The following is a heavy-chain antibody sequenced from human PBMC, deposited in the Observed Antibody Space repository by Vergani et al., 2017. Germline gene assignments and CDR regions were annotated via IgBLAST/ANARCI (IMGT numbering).Heavy chain of an antibody. CDR1: GFTFSTYA. J-gene: IGHJ5*02. Sequence: EVQLLESGGSLKQPGGSVRLSCAASGFTFSTYAMHWVRQAPGKGLEWVSAISGSGGSTYYADSVKGRFTISRDNSKNTLYLQMNSLRAEDTAVYYCAKGVTIFGVVPNWFDPWGQGTLVTVSS. D-gene: IGHD3-3*01. V-gene: IGHV3-23*01. CDR3: AKGVTIFGVVPNWFDP. CDR2: ISGSGGST.